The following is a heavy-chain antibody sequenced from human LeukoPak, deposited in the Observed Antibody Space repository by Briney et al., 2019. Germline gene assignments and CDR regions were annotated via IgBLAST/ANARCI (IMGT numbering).Heavy chain of an antibody. CDR3: AREGLGGDIVVVPAARGRRGYFDY. CDR1: GFTFSDYY. CDR2: ISSSGSTI. V-gene: IGHV3-11*01. J-gene: IGHJ4*02. Sequence: VGSLRLSCAAPGFTFSDYYMSWIRQAPGKGLEWVSYISSSGSTIYYGSSVKGRFTITRDNAKNSLYLQMNSLRAEDTAVYYCAREGLGGDIVVVPAARGRRGYFDYWGQGTLITVSS. D-gene: IGHD2-2*01.